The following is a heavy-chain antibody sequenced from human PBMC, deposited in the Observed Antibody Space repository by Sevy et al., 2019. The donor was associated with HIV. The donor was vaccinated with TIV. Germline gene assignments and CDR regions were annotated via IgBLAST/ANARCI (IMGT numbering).Heavy chain of an antibody. CDR2: LSFGCGEI. Sequence: GGSLRLSCAASGFTFSKYSMSWVRQPPGKGLEWVSTLSFGCGEINYADSVKGRFTISRDNSKSSVYLQMNNVRPEDTAVYYCAREGCTKPHDYWGQGTLVTVFS. D-gene: IGHD2-8*01. J-gene: IGHJ4*02. V-gene: IGHV3-23*01. CDR1: GFTFSKYS. CDR3: AREGCTKPHDY.